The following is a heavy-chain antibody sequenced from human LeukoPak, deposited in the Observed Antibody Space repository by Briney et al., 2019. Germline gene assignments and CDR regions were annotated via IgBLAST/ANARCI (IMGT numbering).Heavy chain of an antibody. CDR2: ISSSSSYI. CDR3: AREGWYCSGGSCYSAHYMDV. J-gene: IGHJ6*03. Sequence: GGSLRLSCAASGFTFSSYSMNWVRQAPGKGLEWVSSISSSSSYIYYADSVKGRFTISRDNAKSSLYLQMNSLRAEDTAVYYCAREGWYCSGGSCYSAHYMDVWGKGPRSPSP. CDR1: GFTFSSYS. D-gene: IGHD2-15*01. V-gene: IGHV3-21*01.